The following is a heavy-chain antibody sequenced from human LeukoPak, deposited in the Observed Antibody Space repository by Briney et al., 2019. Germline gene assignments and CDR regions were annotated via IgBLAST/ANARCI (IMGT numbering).Heavy chain of an antibody. V-gene: IGHV3-23*01. CDR2: ISGSGGST. CDR3: AKDAAAAGTLYYYYYYMDV. J-gene: IGHJ6*03. D-gene: IGHD6-13*01. Sequence: GGSLRLSCAASGFTFSSYGMSWVRQAPGKGLEWVSAISGSGGSTYYADSVKGRFTISRDNSKNTLYLQMNSLRAEDTAVYYCAKDAAAAGTLYYYYYYMDVWGKGTTVTVSS. CDR1: GFTFSSYG.